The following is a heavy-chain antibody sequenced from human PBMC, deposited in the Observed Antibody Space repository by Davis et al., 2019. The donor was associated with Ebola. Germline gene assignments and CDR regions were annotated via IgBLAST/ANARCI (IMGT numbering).Heavy chain of an antibody. J-gene: IGHJ6*02. CDR2: IYFSGST. Sequence: SETLSLTCTVSGGSISGGGYYWNWIRQHPGKGLEWIGYIYFSGSTYYNPSLKSRVTISVDTSKNQFSLRLRSVTAADTADYYCARDAYSYGYPEGYRMDIWGPGTTVTVSS. CDR1: GGSISGGGYY. CDR3: ARDAYSYGYPEGYRMDI. D-gene: IGHD5-18*01. V-gene: IGHV4-31*03.